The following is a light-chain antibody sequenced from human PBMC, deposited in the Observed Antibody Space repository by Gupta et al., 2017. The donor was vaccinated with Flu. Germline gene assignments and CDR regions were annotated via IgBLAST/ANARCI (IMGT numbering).Light chain of an antibody. Sequence: SVTISCTGTSSDVGGYSYVSWYQQHPGTVPKLLLYEVSKRPSGVPDRFSGSKSGNTASLTVSGLQAEDEADYYCSSYAGSNNFVFGTGTKVTVL. CDR2: EVS. J-gene: IGLJ1*01. CDR3: SSYAGSNNFV. CDR1: SSDVGGYSY. V-gene: IGLV2-8*01.